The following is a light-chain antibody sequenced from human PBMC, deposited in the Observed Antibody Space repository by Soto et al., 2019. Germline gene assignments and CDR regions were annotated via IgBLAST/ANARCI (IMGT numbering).Light chain of an antibody. CDR3: SSYSSTSTRRL. Sequence: QSVLTQPASVSGSPGQSITIPSPGTSNDIGGYNYVSWYQQFPGKAPKLIIYDVTNRPSGVSFRFSGSKSGNTASLTTSGLQAEDEAGYHCSSYSSTSTRRLFGAGTKVTVL. V-gene: IGLV2-14*03. CDR1: SNDIGGYNY. J-gene: IGLJ1*01. CDR2: DVT.